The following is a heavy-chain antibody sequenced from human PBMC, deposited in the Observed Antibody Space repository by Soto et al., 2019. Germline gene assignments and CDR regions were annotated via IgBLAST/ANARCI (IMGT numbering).Heavy chain of an antibody. CDR3: ATKGDWQLGYFDY. D-gene: IGHD6-6*01. CDR2: IYHTGST. Sequence: SETLSLTCAVSGYSISGDYYWGWIRQPPGKGLEWIGTIYHTGSTYYNPSLNSRVTISVDTSKNQFSLKLNSVTAADTAMYYFATKGDWQLGYFDYWGQGXLVTVYS. J-gene: IGHJ4*02. CDR1: GYSISGDYY. V-gene: IGHV4-38-2*01.